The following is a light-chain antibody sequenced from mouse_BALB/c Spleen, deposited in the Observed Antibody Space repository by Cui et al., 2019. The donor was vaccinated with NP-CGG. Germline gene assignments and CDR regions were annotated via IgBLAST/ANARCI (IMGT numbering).Light chain of an antibody. CDR2: GTN. Sequence: AVVTQESASTTSPGETVTLTCRSSTGAVTTSNYANWVQEKPDHLFTGLIGGTNNRAPGVSARFSGSLIGDKAALTITGAQTEDEAIYFCALWYSNHWVFGGGTKLIVL. CDR3: ALWYSNHWV. J-gene: IGLJ1*01. CDR1: TGAVTTSNY. V-gene: IGLV1*01.